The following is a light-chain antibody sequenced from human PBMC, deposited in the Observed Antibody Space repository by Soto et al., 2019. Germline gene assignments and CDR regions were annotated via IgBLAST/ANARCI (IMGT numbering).Light chain of an antibody. CDR2: GAS. CDR3: QQYNNWPRT. V-gene: IGKV3-15*01. CDR1: QSVSSD. J-gene: IGKJ1*01. Sequence: EIVLTQSPGTPALSPGERATLSCRASQSVSSDLAWYHQKPGQAPRLLIYGASTRVTGIPARFSGSGSGTEFTLTISSLQSEDFAVYYCQQYNNWPRTFGQGTKVDIK.